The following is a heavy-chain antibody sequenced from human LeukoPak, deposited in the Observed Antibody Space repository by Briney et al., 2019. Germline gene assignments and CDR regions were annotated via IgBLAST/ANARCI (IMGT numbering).Heavy chain of an antibody. CDR1: GGSFSGYY. J-gene: IGHJ3*02. CDR3: ARFGLSLVVPAAIYGLGAFDI. D-gene: IGHD2-2*01. Sequence: PSETLSLTCAVYGGSFSGYYWSWIRQPPGKGLELIGEINHSGSTNYTPSLKSRVTISVDTSKNQFSLKLSSVTAADTAVYYCARFGLSLVVPAAIYGLGAFDIWGQGTMVTVSS. V-gene: IGHV4-34*01. CDR2: INHSGST.